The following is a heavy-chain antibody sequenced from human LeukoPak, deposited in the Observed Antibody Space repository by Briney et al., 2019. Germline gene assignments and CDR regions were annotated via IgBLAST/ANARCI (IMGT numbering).Heavy chain of an antibody. CDR3: AGAVEQGYSYGLYFDY. Sequence: GASVKVSCKASGYTFTSYGITWVRQAPGQGLEWMGWISAYNGNTDYAQKLQGRVTMTTDTSTTTAYMELRSLRSDDTAVYYCAGAVEQGYSYGLYFDYWGQGTLVTVSS. D-gene: IGHD5-18*01. CDR2: ISAYNGNT. CDR1: GYTFTSYG. J-gene: IGHJ4*02. V-gene: IGHV1-18*01.